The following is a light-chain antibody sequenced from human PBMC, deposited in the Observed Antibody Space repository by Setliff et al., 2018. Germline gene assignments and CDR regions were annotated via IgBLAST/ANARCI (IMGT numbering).Light chain of an antibody. Sequence: QSVLTQPPSASGSPGQSLTISCTGTSGDVGAYNFVPWYQQHPGKAPKLIIYEVSKRPSGVPDRFSGSKSGNTASLTVSGLQAEDEADYYCSSYAASYNPYVFGTGTKVTVL. CDR1: SGDVGAYNF. CDR2: EVS. V-gene: IGLV2-8*01. CDR3: SSYAASYNPYV. J-gene: IGLJ1*01.